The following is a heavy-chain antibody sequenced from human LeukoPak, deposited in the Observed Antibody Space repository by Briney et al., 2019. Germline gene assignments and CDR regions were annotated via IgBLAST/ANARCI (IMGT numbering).Heavy chain of an antibody. CDR1: GFTFSTYH. J-gene: IGHJ4*02. V-gene: IGHV3-48*01. D-gene: IGHD2-15*01. Sequence: GESLCLSCAASGFTFSTYHMIWVRQAPGKGLEWLSYINSGSDIIYYAGSVKGRFTISRDNAKNSLYLQMNSLRAEDTAVYYCARGRGYCSPTTCRYFDYWGQGPLFPVSS. CDR2: INSGSDII. CDR3: ARGRGYCSPTTCRYFDY.